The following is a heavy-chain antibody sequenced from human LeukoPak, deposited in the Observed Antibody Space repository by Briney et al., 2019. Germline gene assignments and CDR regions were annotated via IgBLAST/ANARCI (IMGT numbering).Heavy chain of an antibody. CDR3: AKDLNYDFWSGLGN. D-gene: IGHD3-3*01. Sequence: PGGSLSVSCAVSGFTYINYGMHWLRQAPGKELEWLEVISYDGTNKYYADPVKGRFNLSRDNSKNTLYLKMNSLRAEDTAVYYCAKDLNYDFWSGLGNWGQGTLVTVSS. CDR1: GFTYINYG. V-gene: IGHV3-30*18. CDR2: ISYDGTNK. J-gene: IGHJ4*02.